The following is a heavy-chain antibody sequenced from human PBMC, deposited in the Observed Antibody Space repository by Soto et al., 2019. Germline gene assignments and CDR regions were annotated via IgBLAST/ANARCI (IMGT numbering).Heavy chain of an antibody. CDR2: ISSSGSTI. CDR3: ARDHKGGYYYYGMDV. CDR1: GFTFSSYE. J-gene: IGHJ6*02. Sequence: RLSCAASGFTFSSYEMNWVRQAPGKGLEWVSYISSSGSTIYYADSVKGRFTISRDNAKNSLYLQMNSLRAEDTAVYYCARDHKGGYYYYGMDVWGQGTTVTVSS. V-gene: IGHV3-48*03.